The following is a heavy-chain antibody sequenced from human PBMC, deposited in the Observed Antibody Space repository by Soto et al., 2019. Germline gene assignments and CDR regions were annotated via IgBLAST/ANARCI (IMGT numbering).Heavy chain of an antibody. D-gene: IGHD6-19*01. V-gene: IGHV1-3*01. CDR3: ARAVAVPADFDY. CDR2: INAGNGNT. CDR1: GYTFTGYA. J-gene: IGHJ4*02. Sequence: ASVKVSCKASGYTFTGYAMHWVRQAPGQRLEWMGWINAGNGNTKYSQKFQGRVTITRDTSAGAAYMELSSLSSEDTAVYYCARAVAVPADFDYWGQGTLVTGLL.